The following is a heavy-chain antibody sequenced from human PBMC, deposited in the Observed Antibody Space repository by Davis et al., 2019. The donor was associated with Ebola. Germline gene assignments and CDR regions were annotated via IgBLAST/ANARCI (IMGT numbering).Heavy chain of an antibody. J-gene: IGHJ5*02. Sequence: PSETLSLTCTVSGGSISSYYWSWIRQPPGKGLEWIGYIYYSGSTNYNPSLKSRVTISVDTSKNQFSLKLSSVTAADTAVYYCARGGLYSYVQRWFDPWGQGTLVTVSS. CDR3: ARGGLYSYVQRWFDP. CDR1: GGSISSYY. V-gene: IGHV4-59*01. D-gene: IGHD5-18*01. CDR2: IYYSGST.